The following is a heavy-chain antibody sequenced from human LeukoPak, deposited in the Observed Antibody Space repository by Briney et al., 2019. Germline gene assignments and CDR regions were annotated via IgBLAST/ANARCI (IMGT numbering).Heavy chain of an antibody. CDR2: IYYSGST. J-gene: IGHJ4*02. D-gene: IGHD4/OR15-4a*01. CDR3: ARSYGAAVTKVLDY. V-gene: IGHV4-59*01. Sequence: SETLSLTCTVSGGSISSYYWSWIRQPPGKGLEWIGYIYYSGSTNYNPSLKSRVTISVDTSKNQFSLKLSSVTAADTAVYYCARSYGAAVTKVLDYWGQGALVTVSS. CDR1: GGSISSYY.